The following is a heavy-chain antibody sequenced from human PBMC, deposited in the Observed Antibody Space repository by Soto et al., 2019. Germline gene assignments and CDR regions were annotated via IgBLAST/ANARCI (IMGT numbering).Heavy chain of an antibody. J-gene: IGHJ4*02. V-gene: IGHV1-46*01. CDR1: GYTFTSYY. CDR2: INPSGGST. CDR3: ARDSTYYYDSSGYYYQLY. Sequence: QVQLVQSGAEVKKPGASVKVSCKASGYTFTSYYMHWVRQAPGQGLEWMGIINPSGGSTSYAQKFQGRVTVTRDTSTSTVYIELSSLRSEDTAVYYCARDSTYYYDSSGYYYQLYWGQGTLVTVSS. D-gene: IGHD3-22*01.